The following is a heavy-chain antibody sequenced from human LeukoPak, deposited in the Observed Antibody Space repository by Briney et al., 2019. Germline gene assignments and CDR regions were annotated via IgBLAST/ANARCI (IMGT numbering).Heavy chain of an antibody. V-gene: IGHV3-23*01. J-gene: IGHJ4*02. CDR3: AKDEGLLGYCSGGSCYFDY. Sequence: GSLRLSCAASGFTFSSYAMSWVRQAPGKGLEWVSAISGSGGSTYYADSVKGRFTISRDNSKNTLYLQMNSLRAEDTAVYDCAKDEGLLGYCSGGSCYFDYWGQGTLVTVSS. CDR1: GFTFSSYA. CDR2: ISGSGGST. D-gene: IGHD2-15*01.